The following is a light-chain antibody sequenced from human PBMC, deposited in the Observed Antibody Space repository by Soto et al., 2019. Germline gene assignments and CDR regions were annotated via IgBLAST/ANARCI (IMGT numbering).Light chain of an antibody. CDR2: SAS. V-gene: IGKV1-9*01. CDR1: QGISSD. CDR3: QQLNSYPQT. J-gene: IGKJ5*01. Sequence: DSRLPHCPCFLSSSGGDRVTITGRASQGISSDLAWYQQNPGKAPKLLVYSASTLQSGVPSRFSGSGSGPDFTLTISSLQPEDSATYFCQQLNSYPQTFGQGTRLEIK.